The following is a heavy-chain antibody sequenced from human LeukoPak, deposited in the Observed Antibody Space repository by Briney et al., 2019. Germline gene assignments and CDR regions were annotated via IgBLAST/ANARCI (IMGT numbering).Heavy chain of an antibody. Sequence: SETLSLTCAVYGGSFSGYYWSWIRQPPGKGLEWIGRVYHSGTTYHNPPLKSRVTMSVDPSKNQFSLTLTSVTAADTALYYCTGELAGTPVEDWGQGTLVTVSS. V-gene: IGHV4-34*01. CDR1: GGSFSGYY. CDR3: TGELAGTPVED. CDR2: VYHSGTT. D-gene: IGHD1-1*01. J-gene: IGHJ4*02.